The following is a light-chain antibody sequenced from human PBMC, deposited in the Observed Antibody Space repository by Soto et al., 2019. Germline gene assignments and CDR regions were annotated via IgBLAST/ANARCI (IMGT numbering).Light chain of an antibody. CDR1: SSNIGTKT. CDR2: TNT. V-gene: IGLV1-44*01. J-gene: IGLJ3*02. Sequence: QSVLTQPPSASGTPGQRVTISCSGSSSNIGTKTVNWYQQLPGTAPKLLIYTNTQRPSGVPDRFSGSKSGTSASLAISGLQSEDEADYYCAAWDDILNGVVFGGGTKLTVL. CDR3: AAWDDILNGVV.